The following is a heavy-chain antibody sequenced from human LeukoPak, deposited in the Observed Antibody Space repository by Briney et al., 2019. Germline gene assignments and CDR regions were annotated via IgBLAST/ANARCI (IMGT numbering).Heavy chain of an antibody. D-gene: IGHD2-2*01. CDR2: IRYDGSNK. CDR3: AKDAGYCSSTSCPSDY. J-gene: IGHJ4*02. V-gene: IGHV3-30*02. CDR1: GFTFSSYG. Sequence: GGSLRLSCAASGFTFSSYGMHWVRQAPGKGLEGVAFIRYDGSNKYYADSVKGRFTISRDNSKNTLYLQMNSLRAEDTAVYYCAKDAGYCSSTSCPSDYWGQGTLVTVSS.